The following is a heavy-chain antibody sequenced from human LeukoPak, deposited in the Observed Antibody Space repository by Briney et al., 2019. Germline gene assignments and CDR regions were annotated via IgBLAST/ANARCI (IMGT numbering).Heavy chain of an antibody. V-gene: IGHV1-69*06. D-gene: IGHD5-18*01. J-gene: IGHJ4*02. CDR3: AAGRAYSLFDY. Sequence: SVKVSCKVSGGSFTNNAISWVRQAPGQGPEWMGRVLPIFGTAEYAERFQGRVTMTVDTSTDTSYMDLSSLKSDDTAVYFCAAGRAYSLFDYWGQGTLVTVSS. CDR1: GGSFTNNA. CDR2: VLPIFGTA.